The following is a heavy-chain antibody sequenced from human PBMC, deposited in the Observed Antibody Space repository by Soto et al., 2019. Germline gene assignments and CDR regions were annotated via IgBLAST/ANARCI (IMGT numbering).Heavy chain of an antibody. CDR1: GFTFSRYS. V-gene: IGHV3-48*02. Sequence: PVGSLRLSCAASGFTFSRYSMNWVRQAPGEGLEWVSYISSSSSTIYYADSVKGRFTISRDNAKNSLYLQMNSLRDEDTAVYYCARDSLYYYDSSGYYAGMDVWGQGTTVTVPS. CDR2: ISSSSSTI. D-gene: IGHD3-22*01. CDR3: ARDSLYYYDSSGYYAGMDV. J-gene: IGHJ6*02.